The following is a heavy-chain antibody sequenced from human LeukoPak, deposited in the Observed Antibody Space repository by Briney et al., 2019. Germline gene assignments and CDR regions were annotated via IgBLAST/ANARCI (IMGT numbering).Heavy chain of an antibody. D-gene: IGHD2-2*02. Sequence: PSETLSLTCAVYGGSFSGYYWSWIRQPPGKGLEWIGEINHSGSTNYNPSLKSRVTISVDTSKNQFSLKLSSVTAADTAVYYCAREADTLDYWGQGTLVTVSS. V-gene: IGHV4-34*01. CDR1: GGSFSGYY. J-gene: IGHJ4*02. CDR2: INHSGST. CDR3: AREADTLDY.